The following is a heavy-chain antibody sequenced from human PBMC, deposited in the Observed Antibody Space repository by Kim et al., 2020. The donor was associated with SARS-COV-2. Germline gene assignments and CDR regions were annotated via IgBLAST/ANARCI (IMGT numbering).Heavy chain of an antibody. D-gene: IGHD3-10*01. CDR2: IDPSDSFA. Sequence: GVSLKISCKASAYRFTSYWINWVRQMPGKGLEWMGKIDPSDSFAKYSPSFQGHVTLSVDKSTHSASLQWNSLKASDSAMYFCARPTRVGDWSFLDDWGQGTLVTVSS. CDR3: ARPTRVGDWSFLDD. V-gene: IGHV5-10-1*01. CDR1: AYRFTSYW. J-gene: IGHJ4*02.